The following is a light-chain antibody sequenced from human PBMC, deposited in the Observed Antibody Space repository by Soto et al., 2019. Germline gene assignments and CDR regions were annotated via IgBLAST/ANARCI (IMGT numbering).Light chain of an antibody. V-gene: IGKV3-20*01. CDR1: QSVSSSH. CDR3: QQYGNSPAIT. Sequence: EIVFTQSPGTLSLPPGAGATVPCRAIQSVSSSHLAWYQHKTGQDPRLLIYAASSRATGSPDRFSGGGCGTEFTLTISRLEPEDYAVYYCQQYGNSPAITFGQGTRLEI. CDR2: AAS. J-gene: IGKJ5*01.